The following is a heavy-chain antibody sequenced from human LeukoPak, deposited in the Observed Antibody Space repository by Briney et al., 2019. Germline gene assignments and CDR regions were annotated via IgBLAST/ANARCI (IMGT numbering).Heavy chain of an antibody. CDR1: GGSISSSSYY. CDR2: IYYSGST. Sequence: SETLSLTCTVSGGSISSSSYYWGWIRQPPGKGLEWIGSIYYSGSTYYNPSLKSRVTISVDTSKNQFSLKLSSVTAADTAVYYCARVARGGWPNYYFDYWGQGTLVTVSS. J-gene: IGHJ4*02. D-gene: IGHD6-19*01. CDR3: ARVARGGWPNYYFDY. V-gene: IGHV4-39*01.